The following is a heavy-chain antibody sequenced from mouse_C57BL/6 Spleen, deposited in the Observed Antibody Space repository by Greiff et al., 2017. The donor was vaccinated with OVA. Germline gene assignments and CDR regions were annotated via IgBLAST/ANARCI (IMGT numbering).Heavy chain of an antibody. CDR3: ARREYDYDFYAMDY. D-gene: IGHD2-4*01. CDR2: IYPRSGNT. V-gene: IGHV1-81*01. Sequence: QVQLKQSGAELARPGASVKLSCKAPGYTFTSYGISWVKQRTGQGLEWIGEIYPRSGNTYYNEKFKGKATLTADKSSSTAYMELRSLTSEDSAVYFCARREYDYDFYAMDYWGQGTSVTVSS. CDR1: GYTFTSYG. J-gene: IGHJ4*01.